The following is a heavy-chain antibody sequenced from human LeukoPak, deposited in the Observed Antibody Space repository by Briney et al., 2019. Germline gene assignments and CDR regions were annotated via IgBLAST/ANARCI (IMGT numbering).Heavy chain of an antibody. D-gene: IGHD3-22*01. CDR3: AKGRYYYDSSGYYFDY. CDR1: GFTFKNSA. V-gene: IGHV3-23*01. Sequence: PGGSLRLSCAASGFTFKNSAMSWVRQAPGRGLEWVSTISGSRDNSYYADSVKGRFTISRDNPKNTLYLQMNSLRAEDTAVYYCAKGRYYYDSSGYYFDYWGQGTLVTVSS. CDR2: ISGSRDNS. J-gene: IGHJ4*02.